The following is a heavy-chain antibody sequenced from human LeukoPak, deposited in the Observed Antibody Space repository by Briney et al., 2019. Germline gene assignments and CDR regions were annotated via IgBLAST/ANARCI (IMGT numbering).Heavy chain of an antibody. Sequence: GGSLRLSCAASGFTFSSYSMNWVRLAPGKGLEWVSSISSSSSYIYYADSVKGRFTISRDNAKNSLYLQMNSLRAEDTAVYYCARGGNYGDYVGSGYWGQGTLVTVSS. CDR1: GFTFSSYS. J-gene: IGHJ4*02. CDR2: ISSSSSYI. D-gene: IGHD4-17*01. CDR3: ARGGNYGDYVGSGY. V-gene: IGHV3-21*01.